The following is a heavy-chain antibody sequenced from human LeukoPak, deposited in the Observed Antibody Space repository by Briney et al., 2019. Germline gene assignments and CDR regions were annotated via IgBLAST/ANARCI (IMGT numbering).Heavy chain of an antibody. J-gene: IGHJ4*02. CDR3: AKRVVVTATSYYFDY. Sequence: GGSLKLSCAASGFTFSSYAMSWVRQAPGKGLEWVSAISGAGGGTYYADSVKGRFTISRDNSKNTLYLQMNSLRTEDTAVYFCAKRVVVTATSYYFDYWGQGTLVTVFS. V-gene: IGHV3-23*01. CDR2: ISGAGGGT. D-gene: IGHD2-21*02. CDR1: GFTFSSYA.